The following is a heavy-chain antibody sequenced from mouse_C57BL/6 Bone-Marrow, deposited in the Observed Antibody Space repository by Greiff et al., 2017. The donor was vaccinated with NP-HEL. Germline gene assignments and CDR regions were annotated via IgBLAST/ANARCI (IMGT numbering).Heavy chain of an antibody. CDR2: IDPSDSYT. CDR1: GYTFTSYW. D-gene: IGHD2-2*01. J-gene: IGHJ2*01. CDR3: ARRGGYDVYFDY. Sequence: QVQLQQSGAELVKPGASVKLSCKASGYTFTSYWMQWVHQRPGQGLEWIGEIDPSDSYTNYNQKFKGKATLTVDTSSSTAYMQLSSLTSEDSAVYYCARRGGYDVYFDYWGQGTTLTVSS. V-gene: IGHV1-50*01.